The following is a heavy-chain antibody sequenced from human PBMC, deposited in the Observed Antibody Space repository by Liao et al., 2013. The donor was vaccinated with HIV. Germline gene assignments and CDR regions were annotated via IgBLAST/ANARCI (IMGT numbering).Heavy chain of an antibody. V-gene: IGHV4-34*01. CDR2: INHSGST. CDR3: ARAPLYSSSWWNYFDY. J-gene: IGHJ4*02. CDR1: GGSFSGYY. D-gene: IGHD6-13*01. Sequence: QVQLQLWGAELLKPSETLSLTCAVYGGSFSGYYWSWIRQPPGKGLEWIGEINHSGSTNYNPSLKSRVTISVDTSKNQFSLKLSSVTAADTAVYYCARAPLYSSSWWNYFDYWGQGTLVTVSS.